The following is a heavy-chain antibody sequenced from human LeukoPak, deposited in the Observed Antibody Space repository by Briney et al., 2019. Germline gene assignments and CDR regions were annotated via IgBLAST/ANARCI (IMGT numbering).Heavy chain of an antibody. CDR1: GFTFSRHG. Sequence: GGTLRLSCAASGFTFSRHGMNWVRQAPGKGLEWVSGISPSADIKYYADSVKGRFTISRDNSKNMLYLEVISFTADDTAVYYCAKDDAWLRFGEWSQGTLVTVSS. CDR2: ISPSADIK. V-gene: IGHV3-23*01. J-gene: IGHJ4*02. D-gene: IGHD3-10*01. CDR3: AKDDAWLRFGE.